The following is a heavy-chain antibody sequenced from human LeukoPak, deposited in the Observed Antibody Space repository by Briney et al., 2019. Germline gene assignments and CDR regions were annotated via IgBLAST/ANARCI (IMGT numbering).Heavy chain of an antibody. D-gene: IGHD3-3*01. J-gene: IGHJ6*03. V-gene: IGHV4-61*02. CDR1: SSSISSGSYY. CDR3: ARVPTRSALTIFGVVIVHYYYYMDV. CDR2: IYTSGNT. Sequence: PSETLSLTCTVSSSSISSGSYYWSWIRQPAGRGLEWIGRIYTSGNTNYNPSLKSRVTISVDTSKNQFSLKLSSVTAADTAVYYCARVPTRSALTIFGVVIVHYYYYMDVWGKGTTVTVSS.